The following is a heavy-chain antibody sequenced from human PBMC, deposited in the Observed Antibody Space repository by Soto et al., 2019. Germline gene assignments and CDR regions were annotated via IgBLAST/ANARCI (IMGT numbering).Heavy chain of an antibody. J-gene: IGHJ4*02. V-gene: IGHV1-8*01. CDR2: MNPNSGNA. CDR3: ARSQRRTSAAGAGDY. D-gene: IGHD6-13*01. CDR1: GYTFTSYD. Sequence: QVQLVQSGAEVKKPGASVKVSCKASGYTFTSYDINWVRQATGQGLEWMGWMNPNSGNAGYAQRFQGRFTMTWNTSISTAYMDLGSLRSEDTAVYYCARSQRRTSAAGAGDYWGQGTLVTVSS.